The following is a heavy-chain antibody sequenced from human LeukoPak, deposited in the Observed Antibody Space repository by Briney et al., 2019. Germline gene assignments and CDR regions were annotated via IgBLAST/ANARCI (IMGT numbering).Heavy chain of an antibody. V-gene: IGHV4-38-2*02. Sequence: SSETLSLTCTVFGSSINSVYSWGWIRQPPGKGLEWIGSIYHNGNTYYNSSLKSRVTISVHTSENQFSLKLSSVTAADTAVYYCASYKTYYDSSGNPFDYWGQRTLVTVSS. CDR2: IYHNGNT. J-gene: IGHJ4*02. CDR1: GSSINSVYS. D-gene: IGHD3-22*01. CDR3: ASYKTYYDSSGNPFDY.